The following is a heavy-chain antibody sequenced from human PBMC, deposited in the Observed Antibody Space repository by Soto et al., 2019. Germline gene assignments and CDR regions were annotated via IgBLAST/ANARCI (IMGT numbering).Heavy chain of an antibody. J-gene: IGHJ4*02. CDR1: GGSISSSSYY. Sequence: SETLSLTCTVSGGSISSSSYYWGWIRQPPGKGLEWIGSIYYSGSTYYNPSLKSRVTISVDTSKNQFSLKLSSVTAADTAVYYCARLDASGTIFGVVITPPMGYWGQGTLVTVSS. CDR2: IYYSGST. D-gene: IGHD3-3*01. V-gene: IGHV4-39*01. CDR3: ARLDASGTIFGVVITPPMGY.